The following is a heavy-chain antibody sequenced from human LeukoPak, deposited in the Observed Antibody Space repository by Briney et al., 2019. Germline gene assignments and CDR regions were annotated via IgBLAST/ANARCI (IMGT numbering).Heavy chain of an antibody. J-gene: IGHJ4*02. CDR3: ARDRDYHYFDY. D-gene: IGHD4-17*01. CDR1: GFTFNSYG. CDR2: IRYGENNK. V-gene: IGHV3-30*02. Sequence: GGSLRLSCAASGFTFNSYGMHWVRQAPGKGLEWVAFIRYGENNKYYADSEQGRFTISRDNSKNTLYLQMNSLRAEDTAVYYCARDRDYHYFDYWGQGTLVTVSS.